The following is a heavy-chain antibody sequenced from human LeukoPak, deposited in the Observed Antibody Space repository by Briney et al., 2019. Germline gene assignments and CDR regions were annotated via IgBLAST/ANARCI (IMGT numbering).Heavy chain of an antibody. CDR2: ISSSGSTR. Sequence: GGSLRLSCAASGFTFSDYYMSWIRQAPGKGREWVSYISSSGSTRYYADSVKGRFTISRDNAKNSLYLQMSSLRAEDTAVYYCARVKGSYSLDYWGQGTLVTVSS. CDR3: ARVKGSYSLDY. D-gene: IGHD1-26*01. V-gene: IGHV3-11*04. J-gene: IGHJ4*02. CDR1: GFTFSDYY.